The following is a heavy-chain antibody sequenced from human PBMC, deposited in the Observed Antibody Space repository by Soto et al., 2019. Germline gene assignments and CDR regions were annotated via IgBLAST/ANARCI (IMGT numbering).Heavy chain of an antibody. Sequence: SETLSLTCAVSGGSISSSNWWSWVRHPPGKGLEWIGEIYHSGSANYNPSLKSRVTISVDKSKNQFSLKLSSVTAADTAVYYCASSLRTGTTTFDYWGQGTRVTVSS. D-gene: IGHD1-7*01. CDR1: GGSISSSNW. V-gene: IGHV4-4*02. J-gene: IGHJ4*02. CDR3: ASSLRTGTTTFDY. CDR2: IYHSGSA.